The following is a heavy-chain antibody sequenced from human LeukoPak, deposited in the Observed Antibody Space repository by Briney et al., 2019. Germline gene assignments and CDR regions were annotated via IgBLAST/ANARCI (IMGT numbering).Heavy chain of an antibody. CDR1: GFTFNNYD. V-gene: IGHV3-30*03. J-gene: IGHJ4*02. D-gene: IGHD6-13*01. CDR2: ISFDGSNK. CDR3: ARDLVSSWYYFDY. Sequence: GGSLRLSCAASGFTFNNYDMHWVRQAPGKGLEWVAFISFDGSNKYYADSVKGRFTISRDNSKNTLYLQMNSLRAEDTAVYYCARDLVSSWYYFDYWGQGTLVTVSS.